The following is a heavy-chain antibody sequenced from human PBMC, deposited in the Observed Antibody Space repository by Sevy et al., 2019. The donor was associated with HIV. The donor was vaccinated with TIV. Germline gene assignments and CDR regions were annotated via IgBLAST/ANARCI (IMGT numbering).Heavy chain of an antibody. CDR1: GFTFGDYA. D-gene: IGHD6-13*01. J-gene: IGHJ4*02. CDR2: IRSKAYGGTT. CDR3: ASARISVSGTPNDY. Sequence: GGSLRRSCTASGFTFGDYAMSWFRQAPGKGLEWIGFIRSKAYGGTTEYAASVKGRFTISRDDSKSIAYLQMNSLKTEDTAVYYCASARISVSGTPNDYWGQGTLVTVSS. V-gene: IGHV3-49*03.